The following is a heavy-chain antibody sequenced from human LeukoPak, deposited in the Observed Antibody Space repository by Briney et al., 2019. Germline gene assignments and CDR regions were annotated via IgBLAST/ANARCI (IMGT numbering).Heavy chain of an antibody. Sequence: PGEPLRLSCAASGLTFSNFHMHWVRQAPGKGLEWVALIQDDGATTNYADSVRGLFTISRDNSKSTVYLQMNSLKPDYAAVYYCATQSITLVVVIIPFDYWGQGTLVTVSS. CDR3: ATQSITLVVVIIPFDY. CDR1: GLTFSNFH. D-gene: IGHD3-22*01. J-gene: IGHJ4*02. CDR2: IQDDGATT. V-gene: IGHV3-30*02.